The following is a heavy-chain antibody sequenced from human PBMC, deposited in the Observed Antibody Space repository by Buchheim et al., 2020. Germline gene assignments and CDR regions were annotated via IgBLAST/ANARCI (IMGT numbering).Heavy chain of an antibody. J-gene: IGHJ5*02. CDR2: IYYSGST. CDR3: ARASGYYGSGSYYRLNLNWIDP. Sequence: QVQLQESGPGLVKPSQTLSLTCSVSGGSMSNGDYYWSWIRQPPGKGLEWIGYIYYSGSTDYNPSLKSRATISVDTSKNQFSLKLSSVTAADTAVYYCARASGYYGSGSYYRLNLNWIDPWGQGTL. D-gene: IGHD3-10*01. V-gene: IGHV4-30-4*01. CDR1: GGSMSNGDYY.